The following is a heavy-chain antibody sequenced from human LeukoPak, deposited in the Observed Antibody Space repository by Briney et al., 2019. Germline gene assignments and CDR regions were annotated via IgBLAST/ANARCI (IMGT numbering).Heavy chain of an antibody. Sequence: PGGSLRLSCAASGFTFDDYAMHWVRQAPGKGLEWVSLISGDGGSTYYAGSVKGRFTISGDNSKNSLYLQMNSLRTEDTALYYCAKAPGGDGYFQHWGQGTLVTVSS. D-gene: IGHD2-21*02. CDR3: AKAPGGDGYFQH. CDR1: GFTFDDYA. V-gene: IGHV3-43*02. J-gene: IGHJ1*01. CDR2: ISGDGGST.